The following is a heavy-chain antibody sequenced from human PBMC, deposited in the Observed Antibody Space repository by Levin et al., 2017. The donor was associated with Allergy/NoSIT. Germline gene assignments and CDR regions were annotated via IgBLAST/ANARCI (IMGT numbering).Heavy chain of an antibody. CDR3: ARDRGSGTWAGYYYGMDV. CDR1: GDAISSGGYY. D-gene: IGHD2-15*01. CDR2: IFNSGST. Sequence: SETLSLTCTVSGDAISSGGYYWTWIRQLPGKGLEWIGYIFNSGSTSYNPSLQSRVTISVDTSKNHFSLKLSSVTAADTAVYFCARDRGSGTWAGYYYGMDVWGQGTTVTVSS. J-gene: IGHJ6*02. V-gene: IGHV4-31*03.